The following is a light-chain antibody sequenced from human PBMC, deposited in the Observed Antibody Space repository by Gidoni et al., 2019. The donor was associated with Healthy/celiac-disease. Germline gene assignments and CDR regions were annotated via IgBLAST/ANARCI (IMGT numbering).Light chain of an antibody. Sequence: SYVLTQPPSVSVAPGKTARITRGGNNIGSKSVHWYQQKPGQAPVLVIYYDSDRPSGIPERFSGSNSGNTATLTISRVEAGDEADYYCQVWDSSSDSVVFGGGTKLTVL. CDR1: NIGSKS. CDR3: QVWDSSSDSVV. CDR2: YDS. J-gene: IGLJ2*01. V-gene: IGLV3-21*04.